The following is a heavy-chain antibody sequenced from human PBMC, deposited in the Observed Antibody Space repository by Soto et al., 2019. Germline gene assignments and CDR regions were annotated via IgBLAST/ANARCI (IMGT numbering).Heavy chain of an antibody. J-gene: IGHJ3*01. CDR3: VRGYCGGGGCYLRRDAFDV. CDR2: INPSSSHI. CDR1: GFTFASYH. V-gene: IGHV3-21*02. D-gene: IGHD2-15*01. Sequence: EVQLVESGGGLVMPGGSLRLSCAASGFTFASYHMSWVRQAPGKGLDWVSSINPSSSHIYYSDSVRGRFTFSRDDSKNSLHLDMNSLRTEDVAIYYCVRGYCGGGGCYLRRDAFDVWGQGTAVTVSS.